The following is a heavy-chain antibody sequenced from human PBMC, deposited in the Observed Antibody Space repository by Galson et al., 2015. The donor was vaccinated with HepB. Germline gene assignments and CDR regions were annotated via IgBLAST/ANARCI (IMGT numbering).Heavy chain of an antibody. CDR2: IYWDDDK. Sequence: PALVKPTQTLTLTCTFSGFSLSTSGVGVGWIRQPPGKALEWLALIYWDDDKRYSPSLKSRLTITKDTSKNQVVLTMTNMDPVDTATYYCAHNLLDYSNYAGWFDPWGQGTLVTVSS. D-gene: IGHD4-11*01. V-gene: IGHV2-5*02. CDR1: GFSLSTSGVG. CDR3: AHNLLDYSNYAGWFDP. J-gene: IGHJ5*02.